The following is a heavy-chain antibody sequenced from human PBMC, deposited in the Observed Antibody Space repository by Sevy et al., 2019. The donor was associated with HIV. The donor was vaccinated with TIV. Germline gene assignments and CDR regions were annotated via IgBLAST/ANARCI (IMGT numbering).Heavy chain of an antibody. D-gene: IGHD1-1*01. J-gene: IGHJ4*02. CDR3: ARERNTYGQGYFDY. CDR2: ISSRSTYI. CDR1: GFSFSDYY. V-gene: IGHV3-11*06. Sequence: GGSLRLSCAVSGFSFSDYYMSWIRQAPGKGLEWVSAISSRSTYIKYADSVKGRFTISRDNAKNSLSLQMNSLRADDTAVYYCARERNTYGQGYFDYWGQGTLVTVSS.